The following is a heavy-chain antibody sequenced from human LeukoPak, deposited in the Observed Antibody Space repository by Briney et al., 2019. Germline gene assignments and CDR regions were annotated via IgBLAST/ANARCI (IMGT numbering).Heavy chain of an antibody. D-gene: IGHD2-21*02. CDR1: GFTFSSYS. Sequence: GGSLRLSCAASGFTFSSYSMNWVRQAPGKGLEWVSSISSSSSYIYYAGSVKGRFTISRDNAKNSLYLQMNSLRAEDTAVYYCAREEVTAIPAYWGQGTLVTVSS. J-gene: IGHJ4*02. CDR3: AREEVTAIPAY. CDR2: ISSSSSYI. V-gene: IGHV3-21*01.